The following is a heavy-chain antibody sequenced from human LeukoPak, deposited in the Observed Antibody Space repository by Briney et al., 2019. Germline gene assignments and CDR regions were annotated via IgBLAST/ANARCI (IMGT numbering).Heavy chain of an antibody. CDR2: FDPEDGET. V-gene: IGHV1-24*01. Sequence: GASVKVSCKVSGYTLTGLSMHWVRQAPGKGLEWMGGFDPEDGETIYAQKFQGRVTMTEDTSTDTAYMELSSLRSEDTAVYYCATPAGFLIKVGATAFDYWGQGTLVTVSS. D-gene: IGHD1-26*01. J-gene: IGHJ4*02. CDR3: ATPAGFLIKVGATAFDY. CDR1: GYTLTGLS.